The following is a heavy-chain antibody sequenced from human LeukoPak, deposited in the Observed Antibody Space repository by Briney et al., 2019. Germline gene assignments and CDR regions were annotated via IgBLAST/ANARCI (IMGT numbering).Heavy chain of an antibody. J-gene: IGHJ4*02. CDR3: ARPKAPYYYDSSGYHY. Sequence: SETLSLTCSVSGYSISSGHNWGWIRQPPGKGLEWIGSIYHSGSTYYNPSLKSRVTISVDTSKNQFSLKLSSVTAADTAMYYCARPKAPYYYDSSGYHYWGQGTLVTVSS. CDR1: GYSISSGHN. D-gene: IGHD3-22*01. CDR2: IYHSGST. V-gene: IGHV4-38-2*01.